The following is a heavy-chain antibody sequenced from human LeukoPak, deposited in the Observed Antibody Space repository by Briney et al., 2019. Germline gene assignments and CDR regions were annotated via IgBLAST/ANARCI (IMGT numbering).Heavy chain of an antibody. D-gene: IGHD5-24*01. V-gene: IGHV1-2*02. CDR2: INPNSGGT. Sequence: GASVKVSCKASGYTFTGYYMHWVRQAPGQGLEWMGWINPNSGGTNYAQKFQGRVTMTRDTSISTAYMEPSRLRSDDTAVYYCARALSRDGYNWGATGGYWGQGTLVTVSS. CDR1: GYTFTGYY. CDR3: ARALSRDGYNWGATGGY. J-gene: IGHJ4*02.